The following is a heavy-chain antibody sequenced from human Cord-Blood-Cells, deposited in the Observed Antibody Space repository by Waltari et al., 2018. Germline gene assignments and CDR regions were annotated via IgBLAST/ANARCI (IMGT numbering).Heavy chain of an antibody. V-gene: IGHV3-33*01. Sequence: GKGLEWVAVIWYDGSNKYYADSVKGRFTISRDNSKNTLYLQMNSLRAEDTAVYYCARAQWNVDTVMVFDYWGQGTLVTVSS. J-gene: IGHJ4*02. CDR2: IWYDGSNK. D-gene: IGHD5-18*01. CDR3: ARAQWNVDTVMVFDY.